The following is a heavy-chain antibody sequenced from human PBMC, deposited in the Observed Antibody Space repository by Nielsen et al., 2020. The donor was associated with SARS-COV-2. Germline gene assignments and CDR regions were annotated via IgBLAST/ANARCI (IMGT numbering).Heavy chain of an antibody. J-gene: IGHJ4*02. CDR1: GFTFSDYY. CDR3: AKPKTYYYDSSGYGWDY. Sequence: GESLKISCAASGFTFSDYYMSWIRQAPGKGLEWVSYISSSSSYTNYADSVKGRFTISRDNAKNTLYLQMNSLRAEDTAVYYCAKPKTYYYDSSGYGWDYWGQGTLVTVSS. V-gene: IGHV3-11*03. D-gene: IGHD3-22*01. CDR2: ISSSSSYT.